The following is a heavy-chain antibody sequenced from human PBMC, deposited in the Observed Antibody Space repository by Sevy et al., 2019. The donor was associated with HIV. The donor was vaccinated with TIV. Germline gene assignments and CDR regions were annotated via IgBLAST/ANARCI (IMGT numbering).Heavy chain of an antibody. CDR2: INWNSGKV. CDR1: EFMFDDFA. D-gene: IGHD4-4*01. CDR3: VKDLTVTTSEGDFHYGMDV. V-gene: IGHV3-9*01. J-gene: IGHJ6*02. Sequence: GGSLRLSCTASEFMFDDFAMHWVRQRPGKGLEWVSTINWNSGKVDYVDSVKGRFSGSRDNAKSSLFIEMTSLRGEDTALYYCVKDLTVTTSEGDFHYGMDVWGQGTTVTVSS.